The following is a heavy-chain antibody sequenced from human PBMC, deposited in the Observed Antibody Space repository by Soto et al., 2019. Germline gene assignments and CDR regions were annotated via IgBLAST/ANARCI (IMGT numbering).Heavy chain of an antibody. D-gene: IGHD2-15*01. Sequence: PGGSLRLSCAASGFTFSSYGMHRVRQAPGKGLEWVAVISYDGSNKYYADSVKGRFTISRDNSKNTLYLQMNSLRAEDTAVYYCAKDRQYCSGGSCLNYFDYWGQGTLVTVSS. V-gene: IGHV3-30*18. CDR1: GFTFSSYG. CDR3: AKDRQYCSGGSCLNYFDY. J-gene: IGHJ4*02. CDR2: ISYDGSNK.